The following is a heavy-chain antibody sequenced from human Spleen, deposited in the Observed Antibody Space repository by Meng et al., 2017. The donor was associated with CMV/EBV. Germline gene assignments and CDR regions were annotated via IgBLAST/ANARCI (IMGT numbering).Heavy chain of an antibody. CDR3: ARTSPNPGYFDY. V-gene: IGHV3-30*04. CDR2: IAYDGNNK. Sequence: GESLKISCAASGFTFSSYAMSWVRQAPGKGLEWVAVIAYDGNNKHYADSVKGRFTISRNNSKNTLYLQMNSLRAEDTAVYYCARTSPNPGYFDYWGQGTLVTVSS. CDR1: GFTFSSYA. J-gene: IGHJ4*02.